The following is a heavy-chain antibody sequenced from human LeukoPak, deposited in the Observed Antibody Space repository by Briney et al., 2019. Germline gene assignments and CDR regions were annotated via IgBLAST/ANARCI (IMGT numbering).Heavy chain of an antibody. D-gene: IGHD2-2*01. CDR1: GGSISSYY. CDR2: IYYSGST. J-gene: IGHJ6*02. CDR3: ASSLGYCSSTSCRMDDYYYGMDV. Sequence: SETLSLTCTVSGGSISSYYWSWIRQPPGKGLEWIGYIYYSGSTNYNPSLKSRVTISVDTSKNQFSLKLSSVTAADTAVYYCASSLGYCSSTSCRMDDYYYGMDVWGQGTTVTVSS. V-gene: IGHV4-59*08.